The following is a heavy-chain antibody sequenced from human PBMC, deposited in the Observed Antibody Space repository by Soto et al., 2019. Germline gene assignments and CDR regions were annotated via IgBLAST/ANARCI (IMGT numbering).Heavy chain of an antibody. J-gene: IGHJ4*02. Sequence: QVQLLESGGGVVQPGRSLRLSCAASGFTFRNHAMHWGRQAPGKGLEWVGLIWYDGTSKYYADSVKGRFTISRDNSKNTLYLEMNSLRVEDTAIYYCASDQGVVIIKDHWGQGTLVTVSS. D-gene: IGHD6-6*01. CDR1: GFTFRNHA. CDR3: ASDQGVVIIKDH. CDR2: IWYDGTSK. V-gene: IGHV3-33*08.